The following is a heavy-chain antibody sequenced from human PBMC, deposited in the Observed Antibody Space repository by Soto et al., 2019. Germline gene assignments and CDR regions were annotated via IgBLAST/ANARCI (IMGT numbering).Heavy chain of an antibody. CDR3: ARDRGYCSGGSCSSDWFDP. D-gene: IGHD2-15*01. CDR1: GYIFISYG. Sequence: QVHLVQSGPEVKKPGASVKVACRASGYIFISYGISWVRQAPGQGLEWMGWINTYTGQTNYAQNLQGRVTVTTDTSSTTAYMELRSPRSDDTAVYYCARDRGYCSGGSCSSDWFDPWGQGTLVTVSS. J-gene: IGHJ5*02. CDR2: INTYTGQT. V-gene: IGHV1-18*04.